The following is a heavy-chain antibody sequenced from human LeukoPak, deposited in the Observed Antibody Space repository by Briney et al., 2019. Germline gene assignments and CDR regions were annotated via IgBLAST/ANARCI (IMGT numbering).Heavy chain of an antibody. Sequence: GASVKVSCKASGYTFTGYYMHWVRQAPGQGLEWMGWINPNSGGTNYAQKFQGRVTMTRDTSISTAYMELSRLRSDDTAVYYCARDRITMVRGVILIDYWGQGTLVTVSS. D-gene: IGHD3-10*01. CDR3: ARDRITMVRGVILIDY. CDR2: INPNSGGT. V-gene: IGHV1-2*02. CDR1: GYTFTGYY. J-gene: IGHJ4*02.